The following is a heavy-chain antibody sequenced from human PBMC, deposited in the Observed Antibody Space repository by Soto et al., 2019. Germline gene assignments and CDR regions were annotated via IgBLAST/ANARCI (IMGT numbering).Heavy chain of an antibody. CDR1: GGTISTSY. CDR2: VYHIGST. J-gene: IGHJ4*02. Sequence: QLQLQESDPGLVKPSETLSLTCTVSGGTISTSYWSWIRQPPGKGLEWLGYVYHIGSTKYNPSLKNRVTISIDTSQNQFSLKLESVSAADTALYYCARDGSGHDFWDGPWYFDSWGQGTLVTVSS. D-gene: IGHD3-3*01. V-gene: IGHV4-59*01. CDR3: ARDGSGHDFWDGPWYFDS.